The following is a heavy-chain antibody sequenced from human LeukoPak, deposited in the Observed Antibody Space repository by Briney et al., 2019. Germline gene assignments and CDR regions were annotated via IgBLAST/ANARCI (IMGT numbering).Heavy chain of an antibody. CDR3: AKDYSDLRVADVFFEY. J-gene: IGHJ4*02. CDR2: ITSGFTP. V-gene: IGHV3-23*01. CDR1: GLIFSNYA. D-gene: IGHD2-15*01. Sequence: GGSLRLSCAASGLIFSNYAMSWVRQPPGKGLEWVSGITSGFTPHYADSVKGRFTISRDNSKNTFHLQMNSLRAEDTAVYYCAKDYSDLRVADVFFEYWGQGTLVTVSS.